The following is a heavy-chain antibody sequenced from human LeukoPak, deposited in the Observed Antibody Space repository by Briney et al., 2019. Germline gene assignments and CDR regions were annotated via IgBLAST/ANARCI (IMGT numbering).Heavy chain of an antibody. Sequence: GGSPRLSRAASGFTVSNYAMTWGRQAPGGGRGWVSTIRGDGGDTYHADSVKGRCTISRDNSKNTRYLQMKSLRAEDTAIHYGAKGPYSDYASGRPPFMDFWGQGTRGAVS. CDR2: IRGDGGDT. J-gene: IGHJ6*02. CDR3: AKGPYSDYASGRPPFMDF. D-gene: IGHD3-10*01. V-gene: IGHV3-23*01. CDR1: GFTVSNYA.